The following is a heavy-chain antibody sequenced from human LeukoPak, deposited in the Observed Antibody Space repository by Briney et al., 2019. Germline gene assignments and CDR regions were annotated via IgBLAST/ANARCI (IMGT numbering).Heavy chain of an antibody. J-gene: IGHJ6*03. CDR1: GGTFSSYA. Sequence: SVKVSCKASGGTFSSYAISWVRQAPGQGLEWMGGIIPIFGTANYAQKFQGRVTITADKSTSTAYMELSSLRSEDTAVYYCARAQVVVVAATHYYYYMDVWGKGTTVTVSS. D-gene: IGHD2-15*01. V-gene: IGHV1-69*06. CDR3: ARAQVVVVAATHYYYYMDV. CDR2: IIPIFGTA.